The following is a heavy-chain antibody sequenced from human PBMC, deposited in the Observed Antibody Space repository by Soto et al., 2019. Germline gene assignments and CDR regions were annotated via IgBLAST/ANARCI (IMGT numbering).Heavy chain of an antibody. CDR1: GFSLRDYG. CDR3: ARDPTGGYFHYDY. CDR2: VSDDGSEQ. J-gene: IGHJ4*02. D-gene: IGHD1-26*01. Sequence: GGSLRLSCAASGFSLRDYGMHWVRQAPGKGLEYVAAVSDDGSEQYYADSVRGRYTISRDNSKNTVYLQLDSLTTGDTAVYYCARDPTGGYFHYDYWGQGALVTVSS. V-gene: IGHV3-30*17.